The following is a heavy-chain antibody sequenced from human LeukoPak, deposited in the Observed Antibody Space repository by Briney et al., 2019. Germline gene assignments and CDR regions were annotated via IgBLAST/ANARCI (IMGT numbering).Heavy chain of an antibody. CDR3: ARDHLGDSYSDY. Sequence: AGGSLRLSRETSGYTYHSYAMSGPRQAPGKGLEWVTVISGSGVSTYYGDSVKGRFTISRDNSKNTLHLQMNSLRAEDTAVYYCARDHLGDSYSDYWGQGTLVTVSS. J-gene: IGHJ4*02. CDR2: ISGSGVST. D-gene: IGHD3-10*01. V-gene: IGHV3-23*01. CDR1: GYTYHSYA.